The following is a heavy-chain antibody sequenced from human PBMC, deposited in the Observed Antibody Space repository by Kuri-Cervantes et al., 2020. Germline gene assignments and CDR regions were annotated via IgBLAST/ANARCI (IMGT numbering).Heavy chain of an antibody. V-gene: IGHV4-39*07. J-gene: IGHJ1*01. CDR3: ARAGLGYYGSGSYRSGWVQH. CDR1: GGSISSSSYY. D-gene: IGHD3-10*01. Sequence: SETLSLTCTVSGGSISSSSYYWGWIRQPPGKGLEWIGSIYYSGSTYYNPSLKSRVTISVDTSKNQFSLKPSSVTAADTAVYYCARAGLGYYGSGSYRSGWVQHWGQGTLVTVSS. CDR2: IYYSGST.